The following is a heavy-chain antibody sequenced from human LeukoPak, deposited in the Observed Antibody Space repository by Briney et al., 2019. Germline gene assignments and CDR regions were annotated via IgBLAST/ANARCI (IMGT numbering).Heavy chain of an antibody. V-gene: IGHV4-59*11. J-gene: IGHJ4*02. CDR3: AEIPRD. CDR1: GGSMNHHY. CDR2: IYDSGTSATT. Sequence: NPSETLSLTCTVSGGSMNHHYWSWVRQPPGKEPEWIAYIYDSGTSATTGYNASLKSRVTISMDTSKRQFSLRLDSVTAADTAVYYCAEIPRDWGQGTLVTVSS.